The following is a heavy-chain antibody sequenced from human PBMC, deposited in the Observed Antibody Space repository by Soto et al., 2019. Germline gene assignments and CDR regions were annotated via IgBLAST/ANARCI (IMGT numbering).Heavy chain of an antibody. J-gene: IGHJ5*02. Sequence: SEALSLTCAAYGGSFSGYYWSWIRQPPGKGLEWIGEINHSGSTNYNPSLKSRVTISVDTSKNQFSLKLSSVTAADTAVYYCASRGYCSSTSCSPTNNWFDPWGQGTLVTVSS. CDR2: INHSGST. CDR1: GGSFSGYY. D-gene: IGHD2-2*01. CDR3: ASRGYCSSTSCSPTNNWFDP. V-gene: IGHV4-34*01.